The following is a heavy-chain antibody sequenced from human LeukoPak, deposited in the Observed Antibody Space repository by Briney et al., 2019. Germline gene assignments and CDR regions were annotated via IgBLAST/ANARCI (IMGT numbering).Heavy chain of an antibody. V-gene: IGHV3-33*06. CDR3: AKGGGWLGNSNWFDP. Sequence: GGSLRLSCAASGFTFSSYGMHWVRQAPGKGLEWVAVIWYDGSNKYYVDSVKGRFTISRDNSKNTLYLQMNSLRAGDTAVYYCAKGGGWLGNSNWFDPWGQGTLVTVSS. J-gene: IGHJ5*02. D-gene: IGHD3-10*01. CDR2: IWYDGSNK. CDR1: GFTFSSYG.